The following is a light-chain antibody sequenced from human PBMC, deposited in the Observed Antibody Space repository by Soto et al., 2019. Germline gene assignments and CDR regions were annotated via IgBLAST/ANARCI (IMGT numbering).Light chain of an antibody. CDR3: QQYVTSRRT. CDR1: QSVSSSQ. Sequence: IVMTQSPATLSVSPWERATLSCRASQSVSSSQLAWYQQKPGQPPRLLIYGASSRAAGIPDRFSGSGSGTDFTLTINRLEPEDFAVYYCQQYVTSRRTFGPGTKVDIK. CDR2: GAS. J-gene: IGKJ1*01. V-gene: IGKV3-20*01.